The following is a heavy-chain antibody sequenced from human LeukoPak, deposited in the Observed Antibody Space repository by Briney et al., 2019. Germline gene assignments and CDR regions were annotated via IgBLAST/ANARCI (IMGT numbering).Heavy chain of an antibody. CDR1: GFTFSSYS. V-gene: IGHV3-48*01. J-gene: IGHJ4*02. Sequence: PGGSLRLSCAASGFTFSSYSMNWVRQAPGKGLEWVSYISSSSSTLYYADSVKGRFTISRDNAKNSLYLQMNSLRAEDTAVYFCARDRPSCSRTSCLTSLDYWGQGTLVTVSS. CDR2: ISSSSSTL. CDR3: ARDRPSCSRTSCLTSLDY. D-gene: IGHD2-2*01.